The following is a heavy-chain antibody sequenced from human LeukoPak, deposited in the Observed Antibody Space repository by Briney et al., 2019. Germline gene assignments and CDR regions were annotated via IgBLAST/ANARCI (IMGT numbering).Heavy chain of an antibody. D-gene: IGHD4-17*01. J-gene: IGHJ3*02. Sequence: ASVKVSCKASGGTFSSYAISWVRQAPGQGLEWMGGIIPIFGTANYAQKFQGRVTITADESTSTAYMELSSLRSEDTAVYYCAREVGSDYGDYVGAFDIWGQGTMVTVSS. V-gene: IGHV1-69*13. CDR2: IIPIFGTA. CDR3: AREVGSDYGDYVGAFDI. CDR1: GGTFSSYA.